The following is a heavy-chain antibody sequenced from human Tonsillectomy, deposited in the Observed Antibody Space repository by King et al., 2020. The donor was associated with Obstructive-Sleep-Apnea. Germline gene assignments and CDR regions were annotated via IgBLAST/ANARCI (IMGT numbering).Heavy chain of an antibody. CDR3: ARVSGRVLYYFDY. J-gene: IGHJ4*02. D-gene: IGHD5-12*01. CDR1: GFTVSSNY. V-gene: IGHV3-53*04. Sequence: VQLVESGGGLVQPGGSLRLSCAASGFTVSSNYMSWVRQAPGKGLEWVSVIYRVGRTYSAASVKGRFTISRHNSKNTLYLQMNSLRAEDTAVYYCARVSGRVLYYFDYWGQGTLVTVSS. CDR2: IYRVGRT.